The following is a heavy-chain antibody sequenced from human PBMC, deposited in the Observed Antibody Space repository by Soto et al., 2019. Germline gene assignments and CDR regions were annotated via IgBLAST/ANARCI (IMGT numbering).Heavy chain of an antibody. Sequence: SETLSLTCTVSGGSISSYYWSWIRQPPGKGLEWIGYIYYSGSTNYNPSLKSRVTISVDTSKNQFSLKLSSVTAADTAVYYCARESTLTLEFDYWGQGTLVTVSS. J-gene: IGHJ4*02. CDR2: IYYSGST. D-gene: IGHD1-1*01. CDR3: ARESTLTLEFDY. CDR1: GGSISSYY. V-gene: IGHV4-59*01.